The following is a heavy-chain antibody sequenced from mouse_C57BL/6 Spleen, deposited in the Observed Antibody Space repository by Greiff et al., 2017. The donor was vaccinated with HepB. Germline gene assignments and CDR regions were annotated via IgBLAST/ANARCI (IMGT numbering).Heavy chain of an antibody. CDR3: ARERGGGYYSNYGYAMDY. J-gene: IGHJ4*01. CDR1: GFTFSSYA. Sequence: EVMLVESGGGLVKPGGSLKLSCAASGFTFSSYAMSWVRQTPEKRLEWVATISDGGSYTYYPDNVKGRFTISRDNAKNNLYLQMSHLKSEDTAMYYCARERGGGYYSNYGYAMDYWGQGTSVTVSS. V-gene: IGHV5-4*01. D-gene: IGHD2-5*01. CDR2: ISDGGSYT.